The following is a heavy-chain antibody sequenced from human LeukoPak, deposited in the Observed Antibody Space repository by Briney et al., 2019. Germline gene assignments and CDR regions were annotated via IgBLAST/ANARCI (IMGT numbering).Heavy chain of an antibody. Sequence: ASVKVSCKASGYTFTGYYIHWVRQAPGQGLEWMGWINPNSGGTNYAQKFQGRVTMTRDTSISTAYMELSRLRSEDTAVYYCASSIAAALPLGYWGQGTLVTVSS. CDR3: ASSIAAALPLGY. D-gene: IGHD6-13*01. CDR2: INPNSGGT. V-gene: IGHV1-2*02. J-gene: IGHJ4*02. CDR1: GYTFTGYY.